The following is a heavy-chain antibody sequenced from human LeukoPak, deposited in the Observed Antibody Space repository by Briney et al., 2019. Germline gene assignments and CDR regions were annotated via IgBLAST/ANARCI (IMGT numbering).Heavy chain of an antibody. J-gene: IGHJ4*02. V-gene: IGHV4-4*07. D-gene: IGHD2/OR15-2a*01. CDR3: ARSPVVIYNYFDY. Sequence: SETLSLTCTVPGGSISSYYWSWIRQPAGQGLEWIGRIYSIGSTNYNPSFESRVTMSVDTSKNQFSLRLSSVTAADTAVYYCARSPVVIYNYFDYWGQGTLVTVSS. CDR2: IYSIGST. CDR1: GGSISSYY.